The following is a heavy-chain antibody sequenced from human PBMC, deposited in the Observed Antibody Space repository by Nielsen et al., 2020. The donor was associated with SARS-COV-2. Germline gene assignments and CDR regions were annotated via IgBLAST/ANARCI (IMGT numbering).Heavy chain of an antibody. Sequence: GESLKISCAASGFTFSSYAMHWVRQAPGKGLEWVAVISYDGSNKYYADSVKGRFTISRDNSKNTLYLQMNSLRAEDTAVYYCARGHDYYFDYWGQGTLVTVSS. J-gene: IGHJ4*02. CDR1: GFTFSSYA. D-gene: IGHD1-1*01. CDR2: ISYDGSNK. CDR3: ARGHDYYFDY. V-gene: IGHV3-30*04.